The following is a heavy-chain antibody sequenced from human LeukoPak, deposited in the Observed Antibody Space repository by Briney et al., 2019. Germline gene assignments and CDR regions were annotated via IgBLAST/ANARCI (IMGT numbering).Heavy chain of an antibody. J-gene: IGHJ4*02. Sequence: GRSLRLSCAASGFTFSHYGVHWVRQAPGKGLEWVAVISYDGSNKYFADSVKGRFTISRDNSKNTLYLQMNSLRAEDTAVYYCAKVAYYDFWSGYYPLDYWGQGTLVTVSS. V-gene: IGHV3-30*18. CDR1: GFTFSHYG. D-gene: IGHD3-3*01. CDR3: AKVAYYDFWSGYYPLDY. CDR2: ISYDGSNK.